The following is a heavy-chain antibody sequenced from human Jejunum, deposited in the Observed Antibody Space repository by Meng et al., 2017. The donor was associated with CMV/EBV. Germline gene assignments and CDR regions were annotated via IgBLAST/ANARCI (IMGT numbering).Heavy chain of an antibody. CDR3: TRDSMKGGGCDY. V-gene: IGHV3-72*01. D-gene: IGHD3-10*01. CDR2: TKTKAYNYIT. J-gene: IGHJ4*02. CDR1: GFTFSGHN. Sequence: GFTFSGHNMDWFRQAPGKGLEWITRTKTKAYNYITEYAASVEGRFTISRDDSKNSLYLQMNSLKTEDTAVYYCTRDSMKGGGCDYWGQGSRVTVSS.